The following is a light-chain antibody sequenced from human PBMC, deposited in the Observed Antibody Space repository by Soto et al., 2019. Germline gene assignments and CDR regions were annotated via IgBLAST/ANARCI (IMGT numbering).Light chain of an antibody. CDR3: CSYAGSSTFYV. CDR1: SSDVGSYNL. V-gene: IGLV2-23*02. CDR2: EVS. J-gene: IGLJ1*01. Sequence: QSVLTQPASVSGSPGQSITISCTGTSSDVGSYNLVSWYQQHPGKAPKLMIYEVSKRPSGVSNHFSGSKSGNTASLTISGLQAEDEADYYCCSYAGSSTFYVFGTGTQLTVL.